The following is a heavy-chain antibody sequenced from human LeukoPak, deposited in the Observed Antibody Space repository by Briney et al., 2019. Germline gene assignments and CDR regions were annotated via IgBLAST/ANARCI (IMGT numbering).Heavy chain of an antibody. J-gene: IGHJ4*02. CDR2: IYYRSKWYN. Sequence: SQTLSLTCAISGDSVSSNSAAWNWIRQSPSRGLEWLGRIYYRSKWYNDYAVSVKSRITINPDTSKNQFSLKLSSVTAADTAVYYCARDLYYYDRSGNWSGFDYWGQGTLVIVSS. D-gene: IGHD3-22*01. CDR3: ARDLYYYDRSGNWSGFDY. CDR1: GDSVSSNSAA. V-gene: IGHV6-1*01.